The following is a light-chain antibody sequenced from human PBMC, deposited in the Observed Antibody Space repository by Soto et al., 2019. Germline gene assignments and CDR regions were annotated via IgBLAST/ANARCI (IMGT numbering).Light chain of an antibody. CDR3: QQANRFPYS. J-gene: IGKJ2*03. V-gene: IGKV1-12*01. Sequence: DIQMSQSPSSVSASVGDRVTITCRASQDFNNRLAWYQQTPGKAPKLLIYAASSLQPGVPSRFSGSGSGTDFTLTICSLQLEDFATYYCQQANRFPYSFGQGTKLEMK. CDR2: AAS. CDR1: QDFNNR.